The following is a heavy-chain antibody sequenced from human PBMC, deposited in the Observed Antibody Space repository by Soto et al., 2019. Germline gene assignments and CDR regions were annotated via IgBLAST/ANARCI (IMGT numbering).Heavy chain of an antibody. CDR1: GFTFSDYY. D-gene: IGHD2-8*01. Sequence: QVQLVESGGGLVKPGGSLRLSCAASGFTFSDYYMSWIRQAPGKGLEWLSYISGGGHTVSYADSVKGQFTISRDNAKNSLSLQMNSLRAEDTAVYYCARDPALLPYAHDHWGQGILVTVSS. J-gene: IGHJ4*02. CDR3: ARDPALLPYAHDH. CDR2: ISGGGHTV. V-gene: IGHV3-11*01.